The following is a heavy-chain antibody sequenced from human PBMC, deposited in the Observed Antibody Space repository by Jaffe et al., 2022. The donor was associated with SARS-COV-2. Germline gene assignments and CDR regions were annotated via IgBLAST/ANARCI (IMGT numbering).Heavy chain of an antibody. Sequence: QVQLVESGGGLVKPGGSLRLSCAASGFMFSDYYMSWIRQAPGKGPEWVSYISGSSSDTSYAGSAEGRFTISRDNAKSSLYLQLNSLTVEDTAVYYCVRDIRYSGSYFYFDSWGQGTLVTVSS. J-gene: IGHJ4*02. CDR2: ISGSSSDT. V-gene: IGHV3-11*06. CDR1: GFMFSDYY. CDR3: VRDIRYSGSYFYFDS. D-gene: IGHD1-26*01.